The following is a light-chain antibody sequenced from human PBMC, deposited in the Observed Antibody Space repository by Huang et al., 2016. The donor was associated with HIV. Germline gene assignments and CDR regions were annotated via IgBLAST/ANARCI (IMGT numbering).Light chain of an antibody. CDR3: QQSYSALGLT. Sequence: DIQMTQSPSSLSASVGDRVTIACRASQSIGTYLNWYQQKRGKAPRLLIHVASSFQIGVPARFSGSGSGTDFTLTISSLQPEDFATYYCQQSYSALGLTFGGGTKVEIK. CDR2: VAS. V-gene: IGKV1-39*01. CDR1: QSIGTY. J-gene: IGKJ4*01.